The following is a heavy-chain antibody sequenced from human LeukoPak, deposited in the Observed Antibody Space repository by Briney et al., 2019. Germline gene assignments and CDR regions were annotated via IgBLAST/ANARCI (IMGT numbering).Heavy chain of an antibody. D-gene: IGHD2-15*01. CDR3: ARDSLRPFDIVVVVGMDV. Sequence: GGSLRLSCAASGFTFSDYYMSWIRQAPGKGLEWVSYISSSGSTIYYADSVKGRFTISRHNAKNSLYLQMNSLRAADTAVYSCARDSLRPFDIVVVVGMDVWGQGTTVTVSS. J-gene: IGHJ6*02. CDR1: GFTFSDYY. CDR2: ISSSGSTI. V-gene: IGHV3-11*01.